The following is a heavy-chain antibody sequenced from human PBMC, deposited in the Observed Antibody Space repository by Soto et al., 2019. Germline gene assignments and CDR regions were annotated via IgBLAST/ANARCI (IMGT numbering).Heavy chain of an antibody. CDR1: GFTFSSYA. CDR2: ICGSGGST. CDR3: AKARGYCSGGSCARIHYYYYGMDV. D-gene: IGHD2-15*01. Sequence: GGSLRLSCAASGFTFSSYAMSWVRQAPGKGLEWVSAICGSGGSTYYADSVKGRFTISRDNSKNTLYLQMNSLRAEDTAVYYCAKARGYCSGGSCARIHYYYYGMDVWGQGTTVTVSS. V-gene: IGHV3-23*01. J-gene: IGHJ6*02.